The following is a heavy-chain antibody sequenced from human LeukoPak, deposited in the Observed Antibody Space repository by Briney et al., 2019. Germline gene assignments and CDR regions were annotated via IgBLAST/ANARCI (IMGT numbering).Heavy chain of an antibody. V-gene: IGHV5-51*01. CDR2: IYPGDSDA. CDR1: GYSFTSYW. D-gene: IGHD3-22*01. Sequence: GESLKISCEGSGYSFTSYWIGWVRQMPGKGLEWMGIIYPGDSDARYSPSFQGQVTISADKSISTAYLQWSSLKASDTAMYYCARPLRAYYPDDAFDIWGQGTMVTVSS. CDR3: ARPLRAYYPDDAFDI. J-gene: IGHJ3*02.